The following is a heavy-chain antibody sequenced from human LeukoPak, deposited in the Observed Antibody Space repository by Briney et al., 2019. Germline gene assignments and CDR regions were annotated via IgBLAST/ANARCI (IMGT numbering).Heavy chain of an antibody. Sequence: SETLSLTCAVSGGSIRSGGYYWGWIRQPPGKGLEWIGTIYYSGTTYYNPSLKSRVTISVDTSKNQFSLRLSSVTAADTAVYYCARDFGPYCGGACFPFDYWGQGTLVTVSS. CDR1: GGSIRSGGYY. D-gene: IGHD2-21*02. J-gene: IGHJ4*02. CDR3: ARDFGPYCGGACFPFDY. CDR2: IYYSGTT. V-gene: IGHV4-39*07.